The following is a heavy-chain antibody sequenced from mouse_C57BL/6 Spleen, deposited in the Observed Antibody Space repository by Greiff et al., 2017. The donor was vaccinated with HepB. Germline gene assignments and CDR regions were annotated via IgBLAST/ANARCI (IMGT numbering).Heavy chain of an antibody. V-gene: IGHV3-6*01. CDR3: SRAAEDSNQFGD. D-gene: IGHD2-5*01. CDR2: ISYDGSN. J-gene: IGHJ3*01. Sequence: EVQLVESGPGLVKPSQSLSLTCSVTGYSITSGYFWNWIRQFPGNKLEWMGYISYDGSNNYNPSLKNRISITLATSTNQFFLKLHSVTTEDTATYDCSRAAEDSNQFGDWGKGTMVTVSA. CDR1: GYSITSGYF.